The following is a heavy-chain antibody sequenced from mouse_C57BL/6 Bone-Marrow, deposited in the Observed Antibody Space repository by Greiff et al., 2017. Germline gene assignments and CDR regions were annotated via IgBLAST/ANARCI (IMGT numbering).Heavy chain of an antibody. D-gene: IGHD4-1*01. J-gene: IGHJ3*01. CDR1: GYTFTSYW. CDR2: IHPNSGST. V-gene: IGHV1-64*01. CDR3: AREVNWGPFAY. Sequence: QVQLQQPGAELVKPGASVKLSCKASGYTFTSYWMPGVKKRPGQGLEWIGMIHPNSGSTNYNEKFKSKATLSVDNSYSTAYMQLSSLTSEDSAVYYCAREVNWGPFAYWCQGTLVTVSA.